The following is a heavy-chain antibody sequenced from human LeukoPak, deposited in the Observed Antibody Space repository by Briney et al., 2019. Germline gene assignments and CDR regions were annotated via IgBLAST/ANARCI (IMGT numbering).Heavy chain of an antibody. D-gene: IGHD2-2*01. CDR2: INPSGGST. CDR3: ARDLGPSLGPAAFDWYFDL. J-gene: IGHJ2*01. CDR1: GYTFTSYY. V-gene: IGHV1-46*01. Sequence: ASVKVSCKASGYTFTSYYMHWVRQAPGQGLEWMGIINPSGGSTSYAQKFQGRVTMTRDTSTSTVYMELSSLRSEDTAVYYCARDLGPSLGPAAFDWYFDLWGRGTLVTASS.